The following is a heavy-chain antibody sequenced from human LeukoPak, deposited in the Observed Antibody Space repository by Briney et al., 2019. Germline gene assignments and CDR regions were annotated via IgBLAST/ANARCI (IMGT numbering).Heavy chain of an antibody. D-gene: IGHD6-6*01. CDR2: IHTSGPT. J-gene: IGHJ4*02. V-gene: IGHV4-4*09. CDR1: GGSISTYY. Sequence: PSETLSLTWTVSGGSISTYYWSWIRRPPGKGLEWIAYIHTSGPTNYNPSLQSRITIPVNTSKTQFSLKLSSVTAADTAVYYCARHDAGIAARPFDNCGQGTLVTVSS. CDR3: ARHDAGIAARPFDN.